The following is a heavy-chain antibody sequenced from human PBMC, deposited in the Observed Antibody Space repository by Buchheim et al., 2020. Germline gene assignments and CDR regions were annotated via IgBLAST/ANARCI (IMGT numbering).Heavy chain of an antibody. D-gene: IGHD3-9*01. CDR1: GGSISSSSYY. J-gene: IGHJ5*02. CDR3: ARETEDYDILTGANWFDP. CDR2: IYYSGST. V-gene: IGHV4-39*01. Sequence: QLQLQESDPGLVKPSETLSLTCTVSGGSISSSSYYWGWIRQPPGKGLEWIGSIYYSGSTYYNPSLKSRVTISVDTSKNQFSLKLSSVTAADTAVYYCARETEDYDILTGANWFDPWGQGTL.